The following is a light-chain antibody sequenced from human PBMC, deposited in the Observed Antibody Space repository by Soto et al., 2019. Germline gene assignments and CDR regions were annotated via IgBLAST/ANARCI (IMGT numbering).Light chain of an antibody. CDR2: STN. J-gene: IGLJ2*01. V-gene: IGLV8-61*01. CDR1: SGSVSTSYY. Sequence: QAVVTQEPSFSVSPGGTVTRTCGLSSGSVSTSYYPSWYQQTPGQAPRTLIYSTNTRSSGVPDRFSGSILGNKAALTITGAQADDESDYYCVLYLGSGISIFGGGTKVTVL. CDR3: VLYLGSGISI.